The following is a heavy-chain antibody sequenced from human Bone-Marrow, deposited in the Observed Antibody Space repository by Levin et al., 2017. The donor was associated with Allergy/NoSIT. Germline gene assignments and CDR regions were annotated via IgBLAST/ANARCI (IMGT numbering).Heavy chain of an antibody. Sequence: PGGSLRLSCAASGFSFSNHAMNWVRQAPGKGLEWLSYIDKSSRTIYYADSVRGRFTISRDNAQNLLYLQMNSLTDEDRAVYYCARDIRGYACDYWGQGTLVTVSS. D-gene: IGHD5-12*01. CDR2: IDKSSRTI. CDR1: GFSFSNHA. CDR3: ARDIRGYACDY. V-gene: IGHV3-48*02. J-gene: IGHJ4*02.